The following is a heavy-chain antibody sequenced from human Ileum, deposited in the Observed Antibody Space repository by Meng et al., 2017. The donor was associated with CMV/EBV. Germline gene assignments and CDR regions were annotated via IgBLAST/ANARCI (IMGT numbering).Heavy chain of an antibody. CDR3: AKGGPMVGATIDH. J-gene: IGHJ4*02. V-gene: IGHV3-53*01. CDR2: IYSGGST. Sequence: GGSLRLSCAASGFTVSSNYMSWVRQAPGKGLEWVSVIYSGGSTYYADSVKGRFIISRDNSKNTLFLYMNSLTTEDTAVYYCAKGGPMVGATIDHWGQGTLVTVSS. D-gene: IGHD1-26*01. CDR1: GFTVSSNY.